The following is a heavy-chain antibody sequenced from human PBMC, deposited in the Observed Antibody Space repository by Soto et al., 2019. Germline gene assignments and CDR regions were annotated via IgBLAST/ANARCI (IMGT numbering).Heavy chain of an antibody. CDR1: GGTFSSCA. J-gene: IGHJ5*02. V-gene: IGHV1-69*13. CDR3: ALTVRGVIITENNWFDP. Sequence: VASVKVSCKASGGTFSSCAISWVRQAPGQGLEWMGGIIPIFGTANYAQKFQGRVTITADESTSTAYMELSSLRSEDTAAYYCALTVRGVIITENNWFDPWGQGTLVTVSS. D-gene: IGHD3-10*01. CDR2: IIPIFGTA.